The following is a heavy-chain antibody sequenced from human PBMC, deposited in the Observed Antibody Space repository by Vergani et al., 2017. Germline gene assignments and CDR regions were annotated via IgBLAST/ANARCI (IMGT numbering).Heavy chain of an antibody. Sequence: EVQLVESRGVLVQPGGSLRLSCAASGFTVSSNEMSWVRQAPGKGLEWVSSISGGSTYYADSRKGRFTISRDNSKNTLYLQMNSLRADDTAVYYCAKGVYCSSTSCYEGRGYYYGMGVWGQGTTVTFSS. J-gene: IGHJ6*02. CDR1: GFTVSSNE. V-gene: IGHV3-38-3*01. D-gene: IGHD2-2*01. CDR3: AKGVYCSSTSCYEGRGYYYGMGV. CDR2: ISGGST.